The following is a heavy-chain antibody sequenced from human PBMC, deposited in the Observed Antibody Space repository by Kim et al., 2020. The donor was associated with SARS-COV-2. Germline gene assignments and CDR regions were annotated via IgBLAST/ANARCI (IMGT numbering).Heavy chain of an antibody. CDR2: ISGSGGST. Sequence: GGSLRLSCAASGFTFSSYAMSWVRQAPGKGLEWVSAISGSGGSTYYADSVKGRFTISRDNSKNTLYLQMNSLRAEDTAVYYCAKDPSPGIAVAGLSNYWGQGTLVTVSS. V-gene: IGHV3-23*01. CDR1: GFTFSSYA. D-gene: IGHD6-19*01. CDR3: AKDPSPGIAVAGLSNY. J-gene: IGHJ4*02.